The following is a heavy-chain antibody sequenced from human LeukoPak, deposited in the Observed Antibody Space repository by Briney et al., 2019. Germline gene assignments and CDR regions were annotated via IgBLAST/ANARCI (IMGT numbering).Heavy chain of an antibody. V-gene: IGHV3-74*01. D-gene: IGHD3-10*01. Sequence: GGSLRLSCAASGFTFSDYWIHWVRQAPGKGLVWVSRINTDGSITNYADSVKGRFSISRDNAKNTLYLRMSSLRAEDTAVYYCARDRGPRTGFMVREAYDYWGQGTLVTVSS. CDR3: ARDRGPRTGFMVREAYDY. CDR1: GFTFSDYW. J-gene: IGHJ4*02. CDR2: INTDGSIT.